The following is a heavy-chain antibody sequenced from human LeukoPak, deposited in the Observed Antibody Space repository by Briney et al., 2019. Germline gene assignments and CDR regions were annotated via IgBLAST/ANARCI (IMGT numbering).Heavy chain of an antibody. CDR2: IYYSGST. CDR3: ARGIQERRPVPAATYYFDY. CDR1: GGSISSGGYY. V-gene: IGHV4-31*03. Sequence: SETLSLTCTVSGGSISSGGYYWSWIRQHPGKGLEWIGYIYYSGSTYYNPSLKSRVTISVDTSKNQFSLKLSSVTAADTAVYYCARGIQERRPVPAATYYFDYWGQGTLVTVFS. D-gene: IGHD2-2*01. J-gene: IGHJ4*02.